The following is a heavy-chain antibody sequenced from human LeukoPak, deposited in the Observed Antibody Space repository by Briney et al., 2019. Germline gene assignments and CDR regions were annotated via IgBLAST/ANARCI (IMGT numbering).Heavy chain of an antibody. D-gene: IGHD3-22*01. CDR1: GGSISSGSYY. CDR2: IYTSGST. CDR3: ARERHYYDSSGYWFGWFDP. Sequence: SETLSLTCTVSGGSISSGSYYWSWIRQPAEKGLEWIGRIYTSGSTNYNPSLKSRVTISVDTSKNQFSLKLSSVTAADTAVYYCARERHYYDSSGYWFGWFDPWGQGTLVTVSS. V-gene: IGHV4-61*02. J-gene: IGHJ5*02.